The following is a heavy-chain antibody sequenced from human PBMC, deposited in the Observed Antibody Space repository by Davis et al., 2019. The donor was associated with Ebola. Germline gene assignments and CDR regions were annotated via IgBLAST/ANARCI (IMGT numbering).Heavy chain of an antibody. J-gene: IGHJ4*02. CDR1: GGSVSSGSYY. D-gene: IGHD3-10*01. Sequence: MPSETLSLTCTVSGGSVSSGSYYWSWIRQPPGKGLEWIGYFFYSGSTNYNPSLKSRVTISVDTSKNQFSLKLSSVTAADTAVYYCAARYYYGSGLAYWGQGTLVTVSS. CDR3: AARYYYGSGLAY. V-gene: IGHV4-61*01. CDR2: FFYSGST.